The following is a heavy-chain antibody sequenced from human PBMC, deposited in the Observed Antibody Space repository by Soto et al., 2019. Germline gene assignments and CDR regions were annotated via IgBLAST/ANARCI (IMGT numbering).Heavy chain of an antibody. Sequence: PGGSLRLSCVGSGITFSTHGMHWVRQAPGKGLEWVAVMWYDGSNKYYGDSVKGRFTISRDVSKNTVYLQMNSLRAEDTAIYYCARDLTYYDLWSGSNTRYSFGMDVWGQGTTVTVSS. CDR2: MWYDGSNK. CDR1: GITFSTHG. D-gene: IGHD3-3*01. CDR3: ARDLTYYDLWSGSNTRYSFGMDV. J-gene: IGHJ6*02. V-gene: IGHV3-33*01.